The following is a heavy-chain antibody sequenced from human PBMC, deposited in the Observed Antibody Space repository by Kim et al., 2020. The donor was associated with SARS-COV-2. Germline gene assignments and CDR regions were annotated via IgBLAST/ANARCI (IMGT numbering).Heavy chain of an antibody. Sequence: GGSLRLSCAASGFTFSSYWMSWVRQAPGKGLEWVANINQDGSEKYYVDSVKGRFTISRDNAKNSLYLQMNSLRAEDTAVYYCARISGYSYGYSYYYYYYGMDVWGQGTTVTVSS. D-gene: IGHD5-18*01. CDR2: INQDGSEK. J-gene: IGHJ6*02. CDR1: GFTFSSYW. V-gene: IGHV3-7*01. CDR3: ARISGYSYGYSYYYYYYGMDV.